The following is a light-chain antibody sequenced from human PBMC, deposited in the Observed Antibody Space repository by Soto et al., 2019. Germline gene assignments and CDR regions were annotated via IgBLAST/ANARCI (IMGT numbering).Light chain of an antibody. CDR3: CSYVGATTYV. Sequence: QSVLTQPASVSGSLGQSITISCTGTISDVGRFDVVSWFQQHPGQVPKLIIYEGSRRPSGVSSRSSGVTASLTISGLQAEDEAEYYCCSYVGATTYVFGSGTKVTVL. CDR1: ISDVGRFDV. V-gene: IGLV2-23*01. CDR2: EGS. J-gene: IGLJ1*01.